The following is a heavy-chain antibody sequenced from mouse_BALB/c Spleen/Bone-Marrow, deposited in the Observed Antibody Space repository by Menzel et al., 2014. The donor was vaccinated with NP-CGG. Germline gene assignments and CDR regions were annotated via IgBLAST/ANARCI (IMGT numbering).Heavy chain of an antibody. CDR2: INPYNDGT. CDR1: GYAFTSYV. J-gene: IGHJ2*01. Sequence: EVQLQESGPELVKPGASVKMSCKASGYAFTSYVMHWVKQKPGQGHEWIGYINPYNDGTKYNEKFKGKATLTSDKSSSTAYMELSSLTSEDSAVYYCARGVYYYGSSPYYFDYWGQGTTLTVSS. D-gene: IGHD1-1*01. V-gene: IGHV1-14*01. CDR3: ARGVYYYGSSPYYFDY.